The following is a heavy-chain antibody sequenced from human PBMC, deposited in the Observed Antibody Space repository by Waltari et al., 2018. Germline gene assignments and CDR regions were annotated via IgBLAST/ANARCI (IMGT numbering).Heavy chain of an antibody. CDR1: GGTFSSYT. J-gene: IGHJ1*01. Sequence: QVQLVQSGAEVKKPGSSVTVSCKASGGTFSSYTISWVRQAPGQGLEWMGMIIHILGIANCAQKFQGRGTMTADKSTSTAYMELSRLRSEDTAVYYCARGSGIRFLEHWGQGTLVTVSS. V-gene: IGHV1-69*02. CDR2: IIHILGIA. D-gene: IGHD3-3*01. CDR3: ARGSGIRFLEH.